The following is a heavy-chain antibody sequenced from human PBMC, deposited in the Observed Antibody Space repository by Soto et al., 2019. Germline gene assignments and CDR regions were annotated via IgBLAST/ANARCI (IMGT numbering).Heavy chain of an antibody. CDR3: AKDGGEMATITFLDY. Sequence: PWGSLRLSCAASGFTFSSYGMHWVRQAPGKGLEWVAVISYDGSNKYYADSVKGRFTISRDNSKNTLYLQMNSLRAEDTAVYYCAKDGGEMATITFLDYWGQGTLVTVSS. D-gene: IGHD5-12*01. CDR1: GFTFSSYG. V-gene: IGHV3-30*18. J-gene: IGHJ4*02. CDR2: ISYDGSNK.